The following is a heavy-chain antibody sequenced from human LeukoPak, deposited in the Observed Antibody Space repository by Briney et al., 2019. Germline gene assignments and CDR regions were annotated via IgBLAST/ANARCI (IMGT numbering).Heavy chain of an antibody. CDR3: AMYYYDSSGYYYTFDY. V-gene: IGHV1-69*13. Sequence: SVKVSCKASRGTFSSYAISWVRQAPGQGLEWMGGIIPIFGTANYAQKFQGRVTITADESTSTAYMELSSLRSEGTAVYYCAMYYYDSSGYYYTFDYWGQGTLVTVSS. D-gene: IGHD3-22*01. CDR2: IIPIFGTA. J-gene: IGHJ4*02. CDR1: RGTFSSYA.